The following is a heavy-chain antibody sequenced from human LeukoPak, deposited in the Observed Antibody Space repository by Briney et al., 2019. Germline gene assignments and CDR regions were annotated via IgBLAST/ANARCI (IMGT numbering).Heavy chain of an antibody. D-gene: IGHD1-14*01. J-gene: IGHJ4*02. CDR1: GFTVSSNY. CDR3: ARDTPIKGTDY. CDR2: IYSGGST. V-gene: IGHV3-66*01. Sequence: GGSLRLSCAASGFTVSSNYMSWVRQAPGKGLEWVSVIYSGGSTYYADSVKGRFTISRDNSKNTLYLQMNSLRAEDTAVYYYARDTPIKGTDYWGQGTLVTVSS.